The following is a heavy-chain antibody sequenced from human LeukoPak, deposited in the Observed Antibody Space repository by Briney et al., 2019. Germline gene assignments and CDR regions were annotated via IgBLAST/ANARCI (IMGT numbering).Heavy chain of an antibody. CDR3: ARAGYSRFVDDLDY. J-gene: IGHJ4*02. Sequence: ASVKVSRKASGYIFTNYGINWVRQAPGRGLEWMVWISAYNGNTKYTQKLQDRVTMTTDTSTSTAYMELKTLRSDDTAVYFCARAGYSRFVDDLDYWGQGTLVTVSS. V-gene: IGHV1-18*01. CDR2: ISAYNGNT. CDR1: GYIFTNYG. D-gene: IGHD1-26*01.